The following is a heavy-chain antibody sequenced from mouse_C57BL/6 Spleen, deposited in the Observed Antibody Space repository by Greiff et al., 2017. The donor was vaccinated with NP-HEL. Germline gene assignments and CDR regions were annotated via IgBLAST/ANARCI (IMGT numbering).Heavy chain of an antibody. V-gene: IGHV5-16*01. J-gene: IGHJ1*03. CDR3: ARLTGWYFDV. D-gene: IGHD4-1*01. CDR2: INYDGSST. CDR1: GFTFSDYY. Sequence: DVKLVESEGGLVQPGSSMKLSCTASGFTFSDYYMAWVRQVPEKGLEWVANINYDGSSTYYLDSLKSRFIISRDNAKNILYLQMSSLKSEDTATYYCARLTGWYFDVWGTGTTVTVSS.